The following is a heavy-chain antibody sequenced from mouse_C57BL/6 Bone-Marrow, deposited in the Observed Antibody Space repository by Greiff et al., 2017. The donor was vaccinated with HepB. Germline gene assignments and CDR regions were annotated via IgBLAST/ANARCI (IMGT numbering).Heavy chain of an antibody. J-gene: IGHJ2*01. V-gene: IGHV5-4*03. CDR1: GFTFSSYA. Sequence: EVMLVESGGGLVKPGGSLKLSCAASGFTFSSYAMSWVRQTPEKRLEWVATISDGGSYTYYPDNVKGRFTISRDNTKNNLYLQMSHLKSEDTAMYYCARGEARRDYFDYWGQGTTLTVSS. CDR2: ISDGGSYT. CDR3: ARGEARRDYFDY.